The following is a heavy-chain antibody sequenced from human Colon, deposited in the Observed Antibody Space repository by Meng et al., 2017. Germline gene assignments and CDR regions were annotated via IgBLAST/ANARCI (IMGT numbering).Heavy chain of an antibody. CDR2: IKSKIYGATT. D-gene: IGHD2-21*02. V-gene: IGHV3-49*04. CDR3: VGSRLVTIGVDY. CDR1: GFTFGDYA. Sequence: GESLKISCSVSGFTFGDYAMNWVRQAPGKGLEWLGFIKSKIYGATTEYAASVKGRFTISRDDYKSIAYLDVNNLKTENTAVYYCVGSRLVTIGVDYWGQGTLVTVSS. J-gene: IGHJ4*02.